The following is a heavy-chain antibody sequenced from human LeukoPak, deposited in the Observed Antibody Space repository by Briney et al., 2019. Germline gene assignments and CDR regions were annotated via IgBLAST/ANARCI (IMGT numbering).Heavy chain of an antibody. V-gene: IGHV1-2*02. D-gene: IGHD6-13*01. CDR2: INPNSGDT. CDR1: GYTFTDYY. Sequence: ASVKVSCKASGYTFTDYYMHWVRQAPGQGLEWMGWINPNSGDTNYAQKFQGRVTMTRDTSISTAYIELSRLRSDDMAVYYCARASSSWYTYGFDPWGQGTLVTVSS. CDR3: ARASSSWYTYGFDP. J-gene: IGHJ5*02.